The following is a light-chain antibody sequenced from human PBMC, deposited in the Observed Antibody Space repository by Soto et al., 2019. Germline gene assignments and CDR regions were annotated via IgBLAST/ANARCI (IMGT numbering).Light chain of an antibody. J-gene: IGLJ1*01. CDR1: SSDVGGYNY. CDR2: EVS. V-gene: IGLV2-14*01. Sequence: QSALTQPASVSGSPGQSITISCTGTSSDVGGYNYVSWYQQHPGKAPKLMIYEVSNRPSGVSNRFSGSKSGNTASLTISGRQAEDEADYYCSSYTRSSSLVFGAGTKVIVL. CDR3: SSYTRSSSLV.